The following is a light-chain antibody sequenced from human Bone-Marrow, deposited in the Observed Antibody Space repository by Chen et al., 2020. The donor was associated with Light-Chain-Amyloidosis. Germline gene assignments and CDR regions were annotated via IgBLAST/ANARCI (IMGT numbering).Light chain of an antibody. CDR2: GSS. V-gene: IGKV3-20*01. Sequence: EIVLTQSPGTLSLSPGEGANLSCRASQTISSNYLTWYQQKFGQAPRLLIYGSSSRATGIPDRFTGRASGTDFTPTISRLEPGDFAMYDCRQYGTSPLTFCGGTKVEIK. CDR3: RQYGTSPLT. J-gene: IGKJ4*01. CDR1: QTISSNY.